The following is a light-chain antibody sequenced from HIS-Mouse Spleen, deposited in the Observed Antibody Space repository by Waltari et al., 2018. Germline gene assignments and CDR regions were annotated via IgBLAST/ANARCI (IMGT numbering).Light chain of an antibody. J-gene: IGLJ3*02. Sequence: QSALTQPASVSGSPAQSITISCTGTSRDDGGYKYVPGSQQPPGKAPKLRIYEVSTRPSGVSNRFSGSKSGNTASLTISGLQAEDEADYYCSSYTSSSTWVFGGGTKLTVL. CDR3: SSYTSSSTWV. V-gene: IGLV2-14*01. CDR2: EVS. CDR1: SRDDGGYKY.